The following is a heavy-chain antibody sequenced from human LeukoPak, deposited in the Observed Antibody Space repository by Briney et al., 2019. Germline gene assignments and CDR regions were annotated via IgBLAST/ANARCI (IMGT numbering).Heavy chain of an antibody. V-gene: IGHV4-59*08. Sequence: SETLSLTCNVSGGSISSNYWSWIRQSPGKGLEWIGYIYYRGSTDYNPSLKSRVTISVDTSKNQFSLKLSSVTAADTAVYYCARQSYDEVNYYYYGLDVWGQGTTVTVSS. J-gene: IGHJ6*02. CDR3: ARQSYDEVNYYYYGLDV. CDR1: GGSISSNY. CDR2: IYYRGST. D-gene: IGHD3-10*01.